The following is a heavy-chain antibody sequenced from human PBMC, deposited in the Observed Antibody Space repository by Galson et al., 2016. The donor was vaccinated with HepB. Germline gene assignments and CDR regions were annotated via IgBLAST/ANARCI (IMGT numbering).Heavy chain of an antibody. Sequence: SLRLSCAGSGFLFRSYGMRWVRQAPGKGLEWVAADSMDGRRKFYSDSVKGRFTISRDNSNNMLFLQMDSLRPDDTAVYYCAKRHEYCPPVGCSVDYWGQGTLVSVSS. CDR3: AKRHEYCPPVGCSVDY. CDR2: DSMDGRRK. D-gene: IGHD2/OR15-2a*01. CDR1: GFLFRSYG. V-gene: IGHV3-30*18. J-gene: IGHJ4*02.